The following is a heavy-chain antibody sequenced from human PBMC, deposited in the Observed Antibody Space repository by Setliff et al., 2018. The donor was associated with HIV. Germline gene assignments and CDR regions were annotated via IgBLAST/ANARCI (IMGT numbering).Heavy chain of an antibody. CDR1: GDSISSGSYY. Sequence: SETLSLTCSVSGDSISSGSYYWSWIRLPAGKGLEWIGQTHTTGSTNYNPSLESRLTISIDTSKNQFSLKLNSVTATDTAVYYGARRTFGSGGLDPWGQGTLVTVSS. J-gene: IGHJ5*02. V-gene: IGHV4-61*09. CDR3: ARRTFGSGGLDP. CDR2: THTTGST. D-gene: IGHD3-16*01.